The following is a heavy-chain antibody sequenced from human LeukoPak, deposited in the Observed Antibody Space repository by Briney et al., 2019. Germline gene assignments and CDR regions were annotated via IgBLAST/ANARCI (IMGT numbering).Heavy chain of an antibody. D-gene: IGHD1-14*01. CDR2: ISGSGGST. Sequence: GGSLRLSCAASGFTFISYAMTWVRQAPGKGLEWVSAISGSGGSTFYADSVKGRFTISRDNSKNTLYLQMNSLRAEDTAVYYCAKGTTYPYYFDYWGQGTLVTVSS. CDR3: AKGTTYPYYFDY. V-gene: IGHV3-23*01. J-gene: IGHJ4*02. CDR1: GFTFISYA.